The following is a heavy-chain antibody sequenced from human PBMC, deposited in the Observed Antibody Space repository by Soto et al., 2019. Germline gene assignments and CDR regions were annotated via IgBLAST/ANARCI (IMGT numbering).Heavy chain of an antibody. CDR3: ARHSYALNWDLHYGTQV. V-gene: IGHV4-34*01. Sequence: ETLSLTCAVSGVSFSGYYWTWIRQIPGKGLEWIGEINQSGNTKYNPSLMSRVTMSVDTSRNQFSLKLRSVTAADTAVYYCARHSYALNWDLHYGTQVWGQGTSVTVYS. CDR2: INQSGNT. J-gene: IGHJ6*02. D-gene: IGHD2-2*01. CDR1: GVSFSGYY.